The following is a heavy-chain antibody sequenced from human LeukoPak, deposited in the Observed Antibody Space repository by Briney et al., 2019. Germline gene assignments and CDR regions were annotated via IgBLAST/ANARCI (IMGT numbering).Heavy chain of an antibody. Sequence: ASVKVSCKASGYTFTSYGISWVRQAPGQGLEWMGWISAYNGNTNYAQKLQGRVTMTTDTSTSTAYMELRSLRSDDTAVYYGASGSTSAASYYYYGMDVWGKGTTGTVSS. CDR1: GYTFTSYG. CDR3: ASGSTSAASYYYYGMDV. D-gene: IGHD2-2*01. CDR2: ISAYNGNT. V-gene: IGHV1-18*04. J-gene: IGHJ6*04.